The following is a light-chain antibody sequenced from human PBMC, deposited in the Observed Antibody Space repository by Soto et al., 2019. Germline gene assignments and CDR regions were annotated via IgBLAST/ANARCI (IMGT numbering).Light chain of an antibody. V-gene: IGKV1-39*01. CDR1: QSIGRN. CDR3: QQSDSTPRT. CDR2: TSS. Sequence: DIQMTQCPSSPSASVGDRVTISCRASQSIGRNLNLYQQKQGKAPTLLIFTSSSLQSGVPSRFSGSGSGTDFILTISSLQPEDFATYYCQQSDSTPRTFGQGTKVDIK. J-gene: IGKJ1*01.